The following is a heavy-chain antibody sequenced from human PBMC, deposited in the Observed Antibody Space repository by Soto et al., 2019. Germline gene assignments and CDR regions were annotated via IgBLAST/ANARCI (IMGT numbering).Heavy chain of an antibody. J-gene: IGHJ4*02. D-gene: IGHD2-21*02. V-gene: IGHV3-23*01. CDR1: GFTFKTYG. CDR2: ISGSGVST. Sequence: EVQLLESGGGLVQPGGSLRLSCAASGFTFKTYGMSWVRQAPGKGLEWGSGISGSGVSTYYVDSVKGRFTISRDNSKNMLFLQMNSLRAEDTAVYYCTRGVTTDNWGQGTLVTVSS. CDR3: TRGVTTDN.